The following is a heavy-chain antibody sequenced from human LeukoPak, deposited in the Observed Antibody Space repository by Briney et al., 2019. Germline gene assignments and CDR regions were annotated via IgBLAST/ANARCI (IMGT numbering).Heavy chain of an antibody. V-gene: IGHV3-30*03. CDR1: GFTFSSYG. CDR3: ARGRPLLYSSGWSSDY. D-gene: IGHD6-19*01. Sequence: GRSLRLSCAASGFTFSSYGMHWVRQAPGKGLEWVAVISYDGSNKYYADSVKGRFTISRDNSKNTPYLQMNSLRAEDTAVYYCARGRPLLYSSGWSSDYWGQGALVTVSS. J-gene: IGHJ4*02. CDR2: ISYDGSNK.